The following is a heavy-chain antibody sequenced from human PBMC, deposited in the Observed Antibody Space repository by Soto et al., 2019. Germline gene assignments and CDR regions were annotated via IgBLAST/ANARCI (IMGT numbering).Heavy chain of an antibody. D-gene: IGHD3-10*01. CDR2: IIPIFGTA. J-gene: IGHJ6*02. CDR3: ARVPYYYGSGSYYNSSYYGMDV. V-gene: IGHV1-69*13. Sequence: GASVKVSCKASGGTFSSYAISWVRQAPGQGLEWMGGIIPIFGTANYAQKFQGRVTITADESTSTAYMELSSLRSEDTAVYYCARVPYYYGSGSYYNSSYYGMDVWGQGTTVTVSS. CDR1: GGTFSSYA.